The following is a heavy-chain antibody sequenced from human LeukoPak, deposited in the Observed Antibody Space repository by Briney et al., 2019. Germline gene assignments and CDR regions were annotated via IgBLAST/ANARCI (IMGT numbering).Heavy chain of an antibody. Sequence: ASVKVSCKASGGTFSSYAISWVRQAPGQGLEWMGRIIPILGIANYAQEFQGRVTITADKSTSTAYMELSSLRSEDTAVYYCARGFTMVRGVMRYWGQGTLVTVSS. J-gene: IGHJ4*02. CDR1: GGTFSSYA. D-gene: IGHD3-10*01. V-gene: IGHV1-69*04. CDR3: ARGFTMVRGVMRY. CDR2: IIPILGIA.